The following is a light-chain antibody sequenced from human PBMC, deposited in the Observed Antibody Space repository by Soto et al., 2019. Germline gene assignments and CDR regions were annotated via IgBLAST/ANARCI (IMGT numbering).Light chain of an antibody. Sequence: EIVLTQSPATLSLSPGETATLSFGASQSVGSSYLAWYQQKPGLATRLVIYDVAIRATGIPDRFSGSVSGTDFTLTINNLEPEDFAVYYCQQSDKSPPITFGQGTRLEI. J-gene: IGKJ5*01. V-gene: IGKV3D-20*01. CDR3: QQSDKSPPIT. CDR2: DVA. CDR1: QSVGSSY.